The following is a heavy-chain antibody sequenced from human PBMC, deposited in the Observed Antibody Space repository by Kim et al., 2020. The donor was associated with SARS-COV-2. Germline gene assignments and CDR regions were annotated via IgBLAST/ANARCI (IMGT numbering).Heavy chain of an antibody. D-gene: IGHD4-17*01. CDR2: INPSGGST. CDR3: ARGVKVTTVTTLGWFDP. V-gene: IGHV1-46*01. J-gene: IGHJ5*02. Sequence: ASVKVSCKASGYTFTSYYMHWVRQAPGQGLEWMGIINPSGGSTSYAQKFQGRVTMTRDTSTSTVYMELSSLRSEDTAVYYCARGVKVTTVTTLGWFDPWGQGTLVTVSS. CDR1: GYTFTSYY.